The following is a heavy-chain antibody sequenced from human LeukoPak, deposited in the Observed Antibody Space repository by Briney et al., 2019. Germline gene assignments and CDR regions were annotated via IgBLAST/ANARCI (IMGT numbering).Heavy chain of an antibody. Sequence: EPGGSLRLSCAASGFTFSSYAISWVRQAPGKGLEWVSAISGSGGSTYYADSVKGRFTISRDNSKSTLYLQMNSLRAEDTAVYYCAKDRHAPGRYCSSVTCFPFDPWGQGTLVTVSS. CDR3: AKDRHAPGRYCSSVTCFPFDP. D-gene: IGHD2-2*01. CDR1: GFTFSSYA. CDR2: ISGSGGST. J-gene: IGHJ5*02. V-gene: IGHV3-23*01.